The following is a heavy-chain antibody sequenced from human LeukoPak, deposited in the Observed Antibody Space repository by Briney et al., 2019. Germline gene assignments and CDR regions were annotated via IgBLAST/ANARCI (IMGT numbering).Heavy chain of an antibody. CDR2: MNPNSGNT. CDR1: GGTFSSYA. Sequence: EASVKVSCKASGGTFSSYAINWVRQATGQGLEWMGWMNPNSGNTGYAQKFQGRVTMTRNTSISTAYMELSSLRSEDTAVYYCARKIPTIRYGMDVWGQGTTVTVSS. CDR3: ARKIPTIRYGMDV. D-gene: IGHD2-21*01. J-gene: IGHJ6*02. V-gene: IGHV1-8*02.